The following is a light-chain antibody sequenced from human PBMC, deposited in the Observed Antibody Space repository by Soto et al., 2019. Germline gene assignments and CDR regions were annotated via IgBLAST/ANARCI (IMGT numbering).Light chain of an antibody. Sequence: EIVMTQSPLSLPVTPGEPASISCRSSQSLLHSNGYNYLDWYLQKPGQSPQLLIYWGSNRASGVPDRFSGSGSGTDFTLKINRVEAEDVGVYFCMQGLPSPPTFGQGTKVEIK. CDR1: QSLLHSNGYNY. V-gene: IGKV2-28*01. CDR2: WGS. CDR3: MQGLPSPPT. J-gene: IGKJ1*01.